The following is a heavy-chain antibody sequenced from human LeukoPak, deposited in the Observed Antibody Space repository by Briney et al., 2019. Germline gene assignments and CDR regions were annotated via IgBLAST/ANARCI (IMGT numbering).Heavy chain of an antibody. Sequence: GGSLRLSCAASGFTFSSCTMNWVRQAPGKGLEWVSSFSNSSSYIYYAGSVKGRFTISRDNAKNSLYLQMNSLRAEDTAVYYCAREKQPRYYYGMDVWGKGTTVTVSS. V-gene: IGHV3-21*01. CDR1: GFTFSSCT. D-gene: IGHD6-13*01. CDR3: AREKQPRYYYGMDV. CDR2: FSNSSSYI. J-gene: IGHJ6*04.